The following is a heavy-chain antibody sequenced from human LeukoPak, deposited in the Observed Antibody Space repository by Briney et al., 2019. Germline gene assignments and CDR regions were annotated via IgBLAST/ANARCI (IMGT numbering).Heavy chain of an antibody. CDR3: ARETYYFDY. CDR1: GFTFSSYP. Sequence: GRSLTLSCAASGFTFSSYPMHWVRQAPGKGLEWVAAISYDGSNKYYADSVKGRFTISRDNSKNTLYLQMNSLRVEDTAVYYCARETYYFDYWGQGTLVTVSS. V-gene: IGHV3-30-3*01. CDR2: ISYDGSNK. J-gene: IGHJ4*02.